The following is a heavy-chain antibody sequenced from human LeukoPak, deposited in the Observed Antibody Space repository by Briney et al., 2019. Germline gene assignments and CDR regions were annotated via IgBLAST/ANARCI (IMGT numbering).Heavy chain of an antibody. CDR2: IYHSGST. CDR1: GYSISSGYY. Sequence: KTSETLSLTCTVSGYSISSGYYWGWIRQPPGKGLEWIGSIYHSGSTYYNPSLKSRVTISVDTSKNQFSLKLSSVTAADTAVYYCARGEDYYDSSGYYRKEASDWGQGTLVTVSS. D-gene: IGHD3-22*01. J-gene: IGHJ4*02. CDR3: ARGEDYYDSSGYYRKEASD. V-gene: IGHV4-38-2*02.